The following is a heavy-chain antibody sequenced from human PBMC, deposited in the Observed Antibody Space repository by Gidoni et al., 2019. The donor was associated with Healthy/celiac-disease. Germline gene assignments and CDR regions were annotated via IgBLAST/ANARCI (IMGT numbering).Heavy chain of an antibody. CDR1: GFTISNYS. Sequence: EVQLVESGGGLVKPGGSLRLSCAASGFTISNYSMNWVRQAPGKGLEWVSSISSSSSYIYYADSVKGRFTISRDNAKNSLYLQMNSLRAEDTAVYYCAREMATIRGDYWGQGTLVTVSS. CDR2: ISSSSSYI. J-gene: IGHJ4*02. CDR3: AREMATIRGDY. D-gene: IGHD5-12*01. V-gene: IGHV3-21*01.